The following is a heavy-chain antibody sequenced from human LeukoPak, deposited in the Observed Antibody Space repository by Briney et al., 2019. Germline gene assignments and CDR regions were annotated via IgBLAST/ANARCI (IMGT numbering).Heavy chain of an antibody. D-gene: IGHD3-3*01. CDR2: ISSRSDVI. CDR1: GFTFNTYN. Sequence: PGGSLRLSCAASGFTFNTYNMDWVRQAPGKGLEWVSYISSRSDVIYYADSAKGRFTISRDNVKNSLYLQMNSLRAEDTAVYYCPRDGSPGYDMDYWGQGTLVTVSS. V-gene: IGHV3-48*01. J-gene: IGHJ4*02. CDR3: PRDGSPGYDMDY.